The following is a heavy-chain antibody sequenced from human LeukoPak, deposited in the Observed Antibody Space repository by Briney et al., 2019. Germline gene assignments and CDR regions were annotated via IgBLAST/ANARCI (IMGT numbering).Heavy chain of an antibody. Sequence: SQTLSLTCSISGDSVSSNNAAWNWIRQSPSRGLEWLGRTYYRSKWCNDYAVSVKSRISINPDTSKNQFSLQLNPVTPEDTAVYYCARDTRYGSGWPYYFDYWGQGTLVTVSS. CDR3: ARDTRYGSGWPYYFDY. J-gene: IGHJ4*02. D-gene: IGHD6-19*01. CDR1: GDSVSSNNAA. CDR2: TYYRSKWCN. V-gene: IGHV6-1*01.